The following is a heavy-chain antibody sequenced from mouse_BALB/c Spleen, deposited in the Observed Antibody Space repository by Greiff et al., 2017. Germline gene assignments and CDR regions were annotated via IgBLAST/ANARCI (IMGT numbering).Heavy chain of an antibody. CDR3: ATYGYDFDY. D-gene: IGHD2-2*01. CDR1: GYTFTSYW. CDR2: INPSNGRT. J-gene: IGHJ2*01. V-gene: IGHV1S81*02. Sequence: QVQLQQPGAELVKPGASVKLSCKASGYTFTSYWMHWVKQRPGQGLEWIGEINPSNGRTNYNEKFKSKATLTVDKSSSTAYMQLSSLTSEDSAVYYCATYGYDFDYWGQGTTLTVSS.